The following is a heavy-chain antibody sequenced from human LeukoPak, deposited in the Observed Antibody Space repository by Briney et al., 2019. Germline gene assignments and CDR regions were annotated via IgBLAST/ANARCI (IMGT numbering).Heavy chain of an antibody. V-gene: IGHV3-48*02. CDR1: GFTFSTYS. CDR2: ISSSSSTI. J-gene: IGHJ3*02. Sequence: PGGSLRLSCAASGFTFSTYSMNWVRQAPGKGLEWVSYISSSSSTIYYADSVKGRFTISRDNAKNSLYLQMNSLRDEDTAVYYCAREENTMIVDDAFDIWGQGTMVTVSS. D-gene: IGHD3-22*01. CDR3: AREENTMIVDDAFDI.